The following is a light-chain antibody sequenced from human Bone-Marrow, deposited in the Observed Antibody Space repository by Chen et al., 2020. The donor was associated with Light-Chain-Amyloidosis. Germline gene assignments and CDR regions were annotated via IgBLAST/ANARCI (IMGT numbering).Light chain of an antibody. CDR2: RDT. CDR3: QSADSSGTYEVI. CDR1: DLPTRY. Sequence: SYELRQPPSVSVSPGQTARITCSGDDLPTRYAYWYQQKPGQAPVLVIHRDTERPSGISERFSGSSSGTTATVTISGAQAENEADDHCQSADSSGTYEVIFGGGTKLTVL. V-gene: IGLV3-25*03. J-gene: IGLJ2*01.